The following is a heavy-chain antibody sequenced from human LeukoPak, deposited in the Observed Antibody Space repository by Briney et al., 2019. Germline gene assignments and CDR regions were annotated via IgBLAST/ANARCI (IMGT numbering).Heavy chain of an antibody. CDR3: ARSGGYYYDSRYYFDY. D-gene: IGHD3-22*01. V-gene: IGHV4-39*01. CDR2: IYYSGST. Sequence: SETLSLTCTVSGGSISSTSNFWGWIRQPPGKGLKWIGNIYYSGSTYYNPSLKSRVTVSVDTSKNQFSLRLSSVTAADSAVYYCARSGGYYYDSRYYFDYWGQGTLVTVSS. J-gene: IGHJ4*02. CDR1: GGSISSTSNF.